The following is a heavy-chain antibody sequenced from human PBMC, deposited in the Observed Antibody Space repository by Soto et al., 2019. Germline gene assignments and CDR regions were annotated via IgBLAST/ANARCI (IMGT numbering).Heavy chain of an antibody. J-gene: IGHJ5*02. CDR3: ARMASAGTLNWFDP. V-gene: IGHV1-8*02. D-gene: IGHD6-13*01. CDR2: MNPGSGKT. Sequence: EASVKVSCKASGYSFINFDISWVRQAAGQGPEWLGWMNPGSGKTGYTSKFQGRVAMTRDASTATSHLDLTSLTSDDTAVYYCARMASAGTLNWFDPWGPGTLVTVSS. CDR1: GYSFINFD.